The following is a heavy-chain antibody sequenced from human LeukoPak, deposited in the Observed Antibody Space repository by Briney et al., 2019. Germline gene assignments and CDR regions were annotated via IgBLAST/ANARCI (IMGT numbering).Heavy chain of an antibody. CDR2: ISYDGTNK. D-gene: IGHD3-22*01. J-gene: IGHJ4*02. CDR1: GFTFSSYG. Sequence: GGSLRLSCAASGFTFSSYGMHWVRQAPGKGLEWVAVISYDGTNKFYADSVKGRFTISRDNSKSTLYLQMNSLRAADTAVYYCARDEHQYYSESSGRFDFWGQGVLVTVSS. CDR3: ARDEHQYYSESSGRFDF. V-gene: IGHV3-30*03.